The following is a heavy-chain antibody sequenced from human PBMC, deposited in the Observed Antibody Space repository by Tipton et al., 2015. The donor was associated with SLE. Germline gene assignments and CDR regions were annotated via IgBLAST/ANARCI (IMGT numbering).Heavy chain of an antibody. CDR1: GGSISSGSYY. J-gene: IGHJ3*02. D-gene: IGHD1-26*01. V-gene: IGHV4-61*02. Sequence: LRLSCTVSGGSISSGSYYWSWTRQPAGKGLEWIGRIYTSGSTNYNPSLKSRVTISVDTSKNQFSLKLSSVTAADTAVYYCARLFEGGSYYGDAFDIWGQGTMVTVSS. CDR3: ARLFEGGSYYGDAFDI. CDR2: IYTSGST.